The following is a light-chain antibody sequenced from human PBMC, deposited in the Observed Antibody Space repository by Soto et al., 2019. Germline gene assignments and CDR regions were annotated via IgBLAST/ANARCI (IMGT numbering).Light chain of an antibody. V-gene: IGKV2-28*01. Sequence: DIVMTQSPLSLPVTPGEPASISCRSSQSLLHSNGYNYLDWYLQKPGQSPQLLIYLGSYRASGVPDRFSGSGSGTDFTLKISRVEAEAVGVYYCMQALQTRTFGQGTKVDIK. CDR1: QSLLHSNGYNY. J-gene: IGKJ1*01. CDR2: LGS. CDR3: MQALQTRT.